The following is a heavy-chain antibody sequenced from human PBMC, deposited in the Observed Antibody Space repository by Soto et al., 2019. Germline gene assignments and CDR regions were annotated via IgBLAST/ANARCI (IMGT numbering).Heavy chain of an antibody. V-gene: IGHV1-3*01. D-gene: IGHD3-16*01. J-gene: IGHJ4*01. CDR1: GYTFSKQN. Sequence: ASVKVSCKASGYTFSKQNMHWVRQAPGQGLEWMGWLNGGNGVTQYSEKFQGRVTLTGDTSASIAYMELSSLTSEDTGVYYCVTYDYGLNCFWGQGTLVTAPQ. CDR2: LNGGNGVT. CDR3: VTYDYGLNCF.